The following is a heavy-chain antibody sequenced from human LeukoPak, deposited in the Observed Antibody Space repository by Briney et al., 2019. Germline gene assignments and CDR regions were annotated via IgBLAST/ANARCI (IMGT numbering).Heavy chain of an antibody. CDR1: GFTFSTYG. Sequence: GGSLRLSCAASGFTFSTYGMHWVRQAPGKGLEWVAVVSYDGSNEYHADSVKGRFTISRDNSKNTLYLQMNSLRAEDTAVYYCAKPVDRYSSSWPYIDYWGQGTLVTVSS. CDR2: VSYDGSNE. D-gene: IGHD6-13*01. CDR3: AKPVDRYSSSWPYIDY. J-gene: IGHJ4*02. V-gene: IGHV3-30*18.